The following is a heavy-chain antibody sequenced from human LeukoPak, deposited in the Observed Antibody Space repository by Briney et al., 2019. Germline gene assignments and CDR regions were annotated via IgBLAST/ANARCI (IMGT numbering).Heavy chain of an antibody. Sequence: SETLSLTCAVYGGSFSGYYWSWIRQPPGKGLEWIGEINHSGSTNYNPSLKSRVTISVDTSKNQFSLKLSSVTAADTAVYYCARGRPRGYSYGQNMDVWGKGTTVTVSS. D-gene: IGHD5-18*01. CDR1: GGSFSGYY. CDR3: ARGRPRGYSYGQNMDV. V-gene: IGHV4-34*01. J-gene: IGHJ6*03. CDR2: INHSGST.